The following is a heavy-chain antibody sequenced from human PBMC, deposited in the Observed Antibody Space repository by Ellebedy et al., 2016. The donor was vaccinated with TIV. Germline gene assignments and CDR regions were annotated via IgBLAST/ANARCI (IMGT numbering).Heavy chain of an antibody. CDR2: ISGSGDNT. V-gene: IGHV3-23*01. D-gene: IGHD3-22*01. Sequence: PGGSLRLSCAASGLTFSSHAMSWVRQAPGKGLEWVSAISGSGDNTYYADSVKGRFTISRDNAENTLYLQMNSLRAEDTAVYYCAKDQATMISYGMDGWGQGATVTVSS. CDR3: AKDQATMISYGMDG. CDR1: GLTFSSHA. J-gene: IGHJ6*02.